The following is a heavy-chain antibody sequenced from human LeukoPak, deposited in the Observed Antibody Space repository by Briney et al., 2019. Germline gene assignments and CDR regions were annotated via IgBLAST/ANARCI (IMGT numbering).Heavy chain of an antibody. Sequence: ASVKVSCKASGYTFTGYYMHWVRQAPGKGLEWMGGFDPEDGETIYAQKFQGRVTMTEDTSTDTAYMELSSLRSEDTAVYYCATERITMIVVAPDAHAFDIWGQGTMVTVSS. CDR1: GYTFTGYY. V-gene: IGHV1-24*01. J-gene: IGHJ3*02. D-gene: IGHD3-22*01. CDR2: FDPEDGET. CDR3: ATERITMIVVAPDAHAFDI.